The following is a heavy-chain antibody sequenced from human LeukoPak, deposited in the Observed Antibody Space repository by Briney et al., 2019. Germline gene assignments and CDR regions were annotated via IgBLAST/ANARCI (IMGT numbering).Heavy chain of an antibody. V-gene: IGHV3-23*01. CDR3: ALVYYGDYERAY. J-gene: IGHJ4*02. D-gene: IGHD4-17*01. CDR1: GFTFSSYA. Sequence: GGSLRLSCVVSGFTFSSYAMSWVRQAPGKGLEWVSAISGSGGSAYYADSVKGRFTISRDNSKNTLYLQMNSLRAEDTAVYYCALVYYGDYERAYWGQGTLVTVSS. CDR2: ISGSGGSA.